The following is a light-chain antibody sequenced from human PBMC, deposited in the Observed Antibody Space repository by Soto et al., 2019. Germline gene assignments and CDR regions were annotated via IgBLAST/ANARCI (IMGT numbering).Light chain of an antibody. V-gene: IGKV1-5*03. CDR2: KAS. J-gene: IGKJ1*01. Sequence: DIQMTQSPSTLSGSVGDRVTITCRASQTISSWLAWYQQKPGKAPKLLIYKASTLKSGVPSRFSGSGSGTEFTLTISSLQPDDFGTYYCQEYNSYWTFGQGTK. CDR3: QEYNSYWT. CDR1: QTISSW.